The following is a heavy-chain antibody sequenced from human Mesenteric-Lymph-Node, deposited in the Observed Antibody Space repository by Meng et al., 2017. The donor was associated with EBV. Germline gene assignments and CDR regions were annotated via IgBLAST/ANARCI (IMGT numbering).Heavy chain of an antibody. V-gene: IGHV3-66*02. CDR3: ARAMYTSHWSGPVDP. J-gene: IGHJ5*02. D-gene: IGHD6-19*01. CDR1: GFSVSTNY. CDR2: ISSGGIT. Sequence: VEVGGAGGTLVQGGGSLRLSLAPSGFSVSTNYLTWVRQSPGKGLGWVSLISSGGITFYADSVKGRFTVSRDDSKNTLYLQMDSLTVDDTAVYYCARAMYTSHWSGPVDPWGQGTLVTVSS.